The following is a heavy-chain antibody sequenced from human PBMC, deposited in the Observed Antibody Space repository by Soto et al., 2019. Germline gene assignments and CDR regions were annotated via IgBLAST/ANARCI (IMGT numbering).Heavy chain of an antibody. V-gene: IGHV3-30-3*01. CDR3: ARDRLTGWGVVGATGSFDY. CDR2: ISYDGSNK. CDR1: GFTFSSYA. Sequence: QVQLVESGGGGVQPGGSRRLSGAASGFTFSSYAMHGVRQAPGKGRGGGAVISYDGSNKYYADSVKGRFTISRDNSKNTLYLQMNSLRAEDTAVYYCARDRLTGWGVVGATGSFDYWGQGTLVTVSS. D-gene: IGHD1-26*01. J-gene: IGHJ4*02.